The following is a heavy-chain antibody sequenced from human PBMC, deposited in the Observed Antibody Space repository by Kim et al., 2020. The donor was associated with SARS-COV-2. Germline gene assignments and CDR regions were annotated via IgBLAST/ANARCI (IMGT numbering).Heavy chain of an antibody. CDR1: GYIFASYG. V-gene: IGHV1-18*01. D-gene: IGHD1-26*01. Sequence: ASVKVSCKASGYIFASYGISWVRQAPGQGLEWMGWISIDNGNTNYAQNLRGRVTMTRDTSTSTAYMELRALKSDDTAVYYCARDTGTYGGYWSQGTLVTVSS. CDR2: ISIDNGNT. CDR3: ARDTGTYGGY. J-gene: IGHJ4*02.